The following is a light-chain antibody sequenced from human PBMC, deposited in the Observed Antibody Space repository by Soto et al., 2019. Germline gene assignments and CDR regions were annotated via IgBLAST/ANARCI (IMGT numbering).Light chain of an antibody. Sequence: DIVMTQSPDSLAVSLGERATINCKSSQSVLYSSNNKNYLAWYQQKPGQPPKLLIYWASTRESGVPDRFSGSGSGTDVASTTSSLLVEDVAVYYCQEYYSSPITFGQGTRLEIK. J-gene: IGKJ5*01. CDR2: WAS. V-gene: IGKV4-1*01. CDR3: QEYYSSPIT. CDR1: QSVLYSSNNKNY.